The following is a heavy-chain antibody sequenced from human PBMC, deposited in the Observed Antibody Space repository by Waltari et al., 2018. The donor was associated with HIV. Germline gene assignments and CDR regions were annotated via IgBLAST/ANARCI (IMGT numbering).Heavy chain of an antibody. V-gene: IGHV3-7*01. J-gene: IGHJ5*02. CDR3: ARDKGYEETGDFPWNWFDP. CDR2: INRDGSEM. CDR1: GSTFNTFW. Sequence: QLVESGGKLVQPGGSLIPSCVVSGSTFNTFWLTLVRQAPGEGLEWVAKINRDGSEMYVLDSVKGRFAISRDNANNSVSLQITNAKVYDTGLYYCARDKGYEETGDFPWNWFDPWGQGTLVTVSS. D-gene: IGHD3-3*01.